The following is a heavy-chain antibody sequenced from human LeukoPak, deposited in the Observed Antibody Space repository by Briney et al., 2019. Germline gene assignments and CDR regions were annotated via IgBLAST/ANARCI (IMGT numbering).Heavy chain of an antibody. Sequence: ASVKVFCKASGYTFVGYYMHCMRQAPGPGLEWMGRISPNSGGTNYAQKFHGRVTMTRDTSISTAYMELSRLRSDDTAVYYCAREWDTAMAFYYYYGMDVWGQGTTVTVSS. J-gene: IGHJ6*02. CDR3: AREWDTAMAFYYYYGMDV. CDR2: ISPNSGGT. CDR1: GYTFVGYY. V-gene: IGHV1-2*06. D-gene: IGHD5-18*01.